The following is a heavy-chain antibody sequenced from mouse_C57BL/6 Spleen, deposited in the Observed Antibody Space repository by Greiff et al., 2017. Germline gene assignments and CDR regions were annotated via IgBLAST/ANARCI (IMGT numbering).Heavy chain of an antibody. V-gene: IGHV1-42*01. CDR1: GYSFTGYY. D-gene: IGHD1-1*01. CDR3: ARLDTTVVGNYFDY. Sequence: VQLKQSGPELVKPGASVKISCKASGYSFTGYYMNWVKQSPEKSLEWIGEINPSTGGTTYNQKFKAKATLTVDKSSSTAYMQLKSLTSEDSAVYYCARLDTTVVGNYFDYWGQGTTLTVSS. CDR2: INPSTGGT. J-gene: IGHJ2*01.